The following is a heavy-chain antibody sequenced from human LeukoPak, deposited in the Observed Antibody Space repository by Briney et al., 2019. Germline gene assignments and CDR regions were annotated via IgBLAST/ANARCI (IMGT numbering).Heavy chain of an antibody. V-gene: IGHV1-2*02. CDR3: TVPAAILGTNWFDP. Sequence: ASVKVSCKASGYTFTGYYMHWVRQAPGQGLEWMGWINPNSGGTNYAQKFQGRVTMTRDTSISTAYMELSRLRSDDTAVYCCTVPAAILGTNWFDPWGQGTLVTVSS. CDR1: GYTFTGYY. CDR2: INPNSGGT. D-gene: IGHD2-2*01. J-gene: IGHJ5*02.